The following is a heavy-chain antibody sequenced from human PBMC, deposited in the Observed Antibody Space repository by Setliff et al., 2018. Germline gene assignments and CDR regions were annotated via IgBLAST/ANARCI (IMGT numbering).Heavy chain of an antibody. CDR1: GGSISSYS. J-gene: IGHJ6*04. Sequence: SETLSLTCSVSGGSISSYSWGWIRQSPGRGLELIGFFYYNGSTHYNPSLKSRVTISVDTSKNQFSLNLNSATAADTAVYYCARHALSFDSAWDVWGKGTTVTVSS. CDR3: ARHALSFDSAWDV. V-gene: IGHV4-59*08. CDR2: FYYNGST. D-gene: IGHD3-9*01.